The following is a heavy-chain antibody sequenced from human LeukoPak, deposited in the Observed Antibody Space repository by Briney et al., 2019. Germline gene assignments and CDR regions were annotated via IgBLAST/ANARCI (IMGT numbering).Heavy chain of an antibody. Sequence: ASVKVSCKASGGTFSSYAISWVRQAPGQGLEWMGGIIPIFGTANYAQKFQGRVTITTDESASTAYMELSSLRSEDTAVYYCASPLVGATIMDAFDIWGQGTMVTVSS. CDR3: ASPLVGATIMDAFDI. D-gene: IGHD1-26*01. CDR1: GGTFSSYA. CDR2: IIPIFGTA. V-gene: IGHV1-69*05. J-gene: IGHJ3*02.